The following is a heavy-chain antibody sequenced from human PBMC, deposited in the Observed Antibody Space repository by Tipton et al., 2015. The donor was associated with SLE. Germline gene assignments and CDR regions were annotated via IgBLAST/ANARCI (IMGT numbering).Heavy chain of an antibody. CDR2: LYYSGST. Sequence: TLSLTCTVSGGSISSHYWSWIRQPPGKGLEWIGYLYYSGSTNYNTSLKSRVTISVDTSKNQFSLKLSSVTAADTAVYYCARLHDYYDSSGYDWYFALWCRVTLVTVSS. CDR1: GGSISSHY. CDR3: ARLHDYYDSSGYDWYFAL. V-gene: IGHV4-59*11. J-gene: IGHJ2*01. D-gene: IGHD3-22*01.